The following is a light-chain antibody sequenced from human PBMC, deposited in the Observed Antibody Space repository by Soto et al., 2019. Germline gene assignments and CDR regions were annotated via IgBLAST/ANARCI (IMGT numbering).Light chain of an antibody. V-gene: IGLV2-14*01. CDR2: EVT. Sequence: QSVLSQPASVSGSPGQTITISCTGTTSDLGDNNYVSWYQHHPGTAPKLMIYEVTYRPSGVSDRFSGSQSDNTASLTISGLQADDEADYYCSSYTTNKTRVFGGGTKLTVL. J-gene: IGLJ3*02. CDR3: SSYTTNKTRV. CDR1: TSDLGDNNY.